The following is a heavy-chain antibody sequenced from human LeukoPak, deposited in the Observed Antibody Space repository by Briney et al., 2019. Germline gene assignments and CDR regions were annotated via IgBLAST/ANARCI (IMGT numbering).Heavy chain of an antibody. V-gene: IGHV3-7*01. CDR1: GFTFSDHY. D-gene: IGHD4-11*01. Sequence: GGSLRLFCAASGFTFSDHYMDWVRQAPGKGLEWVANIKQDGGEEYYVDSVKGRFTISRDNAKNSLYLQMNSLRAEDTAVYYCARDRHDYTHYFDYWGQGTLVTVSS. J-gene: IGHJ4*02. CDR2: IKQDGGEE. CDR3: ARDRHDYTHYFDY.